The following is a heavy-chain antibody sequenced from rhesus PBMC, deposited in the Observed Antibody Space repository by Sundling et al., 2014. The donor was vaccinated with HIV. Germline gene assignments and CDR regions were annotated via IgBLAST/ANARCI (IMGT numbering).Heavy chain of an antibody. V-gene: IGHV4-76*01. D-gene: IGHD4-17*01. Sequence: QVQLQESGPRTVEAFRDPVTHLRCVWWLHQRWLWLGLDPPAPREGAWSGLGGLYSTSGNTYYSPSLKSRVTISRDTSKNQFSLKLRSVTAADTAVYYCVREEVTTVYFDSWGQGVLVTVSS. CDR1: WLHQRWLW. CDR2: LYSTSGNT. J-gene: IGHJ4*01. CDR3: VREEVTTVYFDS.